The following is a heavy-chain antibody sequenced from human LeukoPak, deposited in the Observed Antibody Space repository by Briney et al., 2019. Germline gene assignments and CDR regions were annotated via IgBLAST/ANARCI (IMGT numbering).Heavy chain of an antibody. CDR3: TRRAIGDAFDY. CDR1: GYSFTNYW. CDR2: IYPGDSDT. J-gene: IGHJ4*02. V-gene: IGHV5-51*01. Sequence: GESLKISCKASGYSFTNYWIGWVRQMPGKGLELMGIIYPGDSDTRYSPSFQGQVTIAADKSISTAYLQWSSLKASDTAMYYCTRRAIGDAFDYWGQGTLVTVSS. D-gene: IGHD2-21*02.